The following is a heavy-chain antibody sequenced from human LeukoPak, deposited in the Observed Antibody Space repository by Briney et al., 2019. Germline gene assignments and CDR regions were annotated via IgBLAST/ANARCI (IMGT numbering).Heavy chain of an antibody. V-gene: IGHV4-39*01. D-gene: IGHD3-3*01. CDR2: IYYSGST. Sequence: PSETLSLTCTVSGGSISSSSYYWGWIRQPPGKGLEWTGSIYYSGSTYYNPSLKSRVTISVDTSKNQFSLKLSSVTAADTAVYYCARYYDFKGPFDYWGQGTLVTVSS. J-gene: IGHJ4*02. CDR3: ARYYDFKGPFDY. CDR1: GGSISSSSYY.